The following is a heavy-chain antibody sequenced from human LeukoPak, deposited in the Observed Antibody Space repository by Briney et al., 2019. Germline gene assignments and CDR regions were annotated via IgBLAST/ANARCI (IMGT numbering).Heavy chain of an antibody. J-gene: IGHJ6*04. CDR2: ISGSGGST. V-gene: IGHV3-23*01. D-gene: IGHD4-17*01. Sequence: GGSLRLSCAASGFTFSSYAMSWVRQAPGKGLEWVSAISGSGGSTYYADSVKGRFTISRDNAKNSLYLQMNSLRAEDTAVYYCARVGYGDYSGGGEDGWGKGTTVTISS. CDR1: GFTFSSYA. CDR3: ARVGYGDYSGGGEDG.